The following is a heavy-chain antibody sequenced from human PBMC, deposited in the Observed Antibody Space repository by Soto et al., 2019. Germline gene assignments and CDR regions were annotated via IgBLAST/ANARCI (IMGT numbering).Heavy chain of an antibody. CDR3: ARDLPYYDFWSGFSGYYYYGMDV. V-gene: IGHV3-11*01. CDR1: GFTFSDYH. D-gene: IGHD3-3*01. Sequence: GGSLRLPCAASGFTFSDYHMSWIRQAPGKGLEWVSYISSSGSTIYYADSVEGRFTISRDNAKNSLYLQMNSLRAEDTAVYYCARDLPYYDFWSGFSGYYYYGMDVWGQGTTVTVSS. CDR2: ISSSGSTI. J-gene: IGHJ6*02.